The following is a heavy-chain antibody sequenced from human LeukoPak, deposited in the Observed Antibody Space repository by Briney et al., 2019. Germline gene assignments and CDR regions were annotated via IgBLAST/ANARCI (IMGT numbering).Heavy chain of an antibody. CDR2: ISWNSGSI. Sequence: PGGSLRLSCAASGFTFDDYAMHWVRQAPGKGLEWVSGISWNSGSIGYADSVEGRFTISRDNAKNSLYLQMNSLRAEDTALYYCAKDASGYSSSWFYSWGQGTLVTVSS. J-gene: IGHJ4*02. CDR3: AKDASGYSSSWFYS. CDR1: GFTFDDYA. D-gene: IGHD6-13*01. V-gene: IGHV3-9*01.